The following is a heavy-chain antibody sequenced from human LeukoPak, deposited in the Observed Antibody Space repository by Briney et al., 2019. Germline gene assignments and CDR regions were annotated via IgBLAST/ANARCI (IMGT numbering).Heavy chain of an antibody. D-gene: IGHD3-10*01. V-gene: IGHV1-69*05. Sequence: SVKVSCKASVGTFISYAISWVRQAPGKGREWMGRIIPIFGTANYAKKFQGRVTITTDESTSTAYMELSSLRSEDTAVYYCASFGSGSYYNYYYYMAVWGKGTTVTVSS. CDR3: ASFGSGSYYNYYYYMAV. CDR2: IIPIFGTA. CDR1: VGTFISYA. J-gene: IGHJ6*03.